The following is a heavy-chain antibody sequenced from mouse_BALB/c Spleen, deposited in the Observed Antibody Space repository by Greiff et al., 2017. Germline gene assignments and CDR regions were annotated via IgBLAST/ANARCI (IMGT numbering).Heavy chain of an antibody. CDR1: GFTFSSYG. J-gene: IGHJ4*01. V-gene: IGHV5-6-3*01. Sequence: EVKLMESGGGLVQPGGSLKLSCAASGFTFSSYGMSWVRQTPDKRLELVATINSNGGSTYYPDSVKGRFTISRDNAKNTLYLQMSSLKSEDTAMYYCARDSYYGSSAMDYWGQGTSVTVSS. D-gene: IGHD1-1*01. CDR2: INSNGGST. CDR3: ARDSYYGSSAMDY.